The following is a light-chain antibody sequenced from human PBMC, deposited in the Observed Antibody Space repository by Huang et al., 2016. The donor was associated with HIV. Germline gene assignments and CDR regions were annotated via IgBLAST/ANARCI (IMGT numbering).Light chain of an antibody. J-gene: IGKJ3*01. Sequence: DIQMTQSPSSLSASVGDRVTITCQASQDISNYLNWYQQKPGKAPKLLIYEASNLETGVPSRFSGSGSGTDFTFTISSLQPEDIATYYCQQYDNLPPKVTFGPGTKVDIK. CDR1: QDISNY. CDR3: QQYDNLPPKVT. V-gene: IGKV1-33*01. CDR2: EAS.